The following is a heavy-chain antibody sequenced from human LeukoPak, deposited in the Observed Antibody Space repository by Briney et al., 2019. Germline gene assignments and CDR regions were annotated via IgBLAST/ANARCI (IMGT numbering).Heavy chain of an antibody. V-gene: IGHV3-30-3*01. CDR1: GLTFSNYV. CDR2: ISFDGNNE. Sequence: GGPLRLSCAASGLTFSNYVMMWVRQAPGKGLEWVADISFDGNNEHYADSVMGRFIISRDNSKNTLYLQMNSLRAEDTAVYYCANIIRKYTSGYYYFDYGGQGTLVTVSS. J-gene: IGHJ4*02. CDR3: ANIIRKYTSGYYYFDY. D-gene: IGHD6-25*01.